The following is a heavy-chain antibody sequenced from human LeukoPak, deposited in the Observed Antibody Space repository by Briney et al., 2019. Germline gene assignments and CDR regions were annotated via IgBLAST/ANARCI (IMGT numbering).Heavy chain of an antibody. CDR3: VRDGEGVAISVNYWFDP. CDR1: GFTFTSYD. CDR2: MNPNNGNT. V-gene: IGHV1-8*01. Sequence: GASVKVSCKASGFTFTSYDINWVRQASGQGLEWMGWMNPNNGNTGYAQKFQGRVTMTRDTFISTAYMELRGLRSEDTAVYYCVRDGEGVAISVNYWFDPWGQGTLVTVSS. D-gene: IGHD3-10*01. J-gene: IGHJ5*02.